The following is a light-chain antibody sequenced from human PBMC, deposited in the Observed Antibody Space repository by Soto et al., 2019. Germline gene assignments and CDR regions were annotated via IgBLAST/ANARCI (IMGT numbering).Light chain of an antibody. V-gene: IGKV3D-15*01. J-gene: IGKJ1*01. CDR2: GAS. Sequence: EIVLTQSPATLSLSPGERSTLSCMASQSVSSYLAWYQQKPGQAPRLLIHGASTRATGIPDRFSGSGSGTEFTLNISSLQSEDFAVYYCQQNNNWPPKTFGQGNKVDI. CDR3: QQNNNWPPKT. CDR1: QSVSSY.